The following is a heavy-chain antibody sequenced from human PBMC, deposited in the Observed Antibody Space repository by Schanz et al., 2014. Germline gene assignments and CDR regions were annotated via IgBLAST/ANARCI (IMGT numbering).Heavy chain of an antibody. CDR2: INPSGGST. V-gene: IGHV1-46*01. CDR3: ASGEARVTSSGVVIVPMNV. Sequence: QVQLVQSGAEVKKPGASVKVSCEASGYTFTSYYMHWVRQAPGQGLEWMGIINPSGGSTSYAQKFEGRVTITRDTSASIVYMELSSLRSEDTAVFFCASGEARVTSSGVVIVPMNVWGKGTTVIVSS. CDR1: GYTFTSYY. J-gene: IGHJ6*03. D-gene: IGHD3-3*01.